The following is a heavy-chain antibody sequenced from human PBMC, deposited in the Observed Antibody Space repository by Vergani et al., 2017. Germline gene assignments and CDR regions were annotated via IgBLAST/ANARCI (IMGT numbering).Heavy chain of an antibody. CDR1: GFHFSPAW. Sequence: EVQLLESGGGLVQPGGSLRLSCAASGFHFSPAWMSWVRQVPGKGLEWVSGISGSGGNTYYANSVKGRFTISRDNSKNTLYLQMNSLRADDTAVYYCAKGVYCSSTSCYEGRGYYYGMGVGGQGTTVTFSS. CDR3: AKGVYCSSTSCYEGRGYYYGMGV. J-gene: IGHJ6*02. CDR2: ISGSGGNT. V-gene: IGHV3-23*01. D-gene: IGHD2-2*01.